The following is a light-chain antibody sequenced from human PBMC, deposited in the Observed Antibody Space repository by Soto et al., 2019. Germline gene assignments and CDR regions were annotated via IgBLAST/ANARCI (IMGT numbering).Light chain of an antibody. CDR1: QCISSY. J-gene: IGKJ1*01. CDR2: AAS. V-gene: IGKV1D-8*01. CDR3: QQYYSFPPT. Sequence: IWMTHSPSVLSASKVDIVTIIFRMIQCISSYLAWYQQKPGKAPELLIYAASTLQSGVPSRFSGSGSGTDFTLTISCLQSEDFATYYCQQYYSFPPTFGQGTMVDI.